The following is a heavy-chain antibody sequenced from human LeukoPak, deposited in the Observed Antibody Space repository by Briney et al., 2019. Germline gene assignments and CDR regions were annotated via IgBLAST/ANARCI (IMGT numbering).Heavy chain of an antibody. Sequence: VGSLRLSCAASGFTFSSYSMNWVRQAPGKGLEWVSSISSSSSYIYYADSVKGRFTISRDNAKNSLYLQMNSLRAEDTAVYYCARGSGSSGYSDYWGQGTLVTVSS. D-gene: IGHD3-22*01. CDR1: GFTFSSYS. CDR2: ISSSSSYI. J-gene: IGHJ4*02. V-gene: IGHV3-21*01. CDR3: ARGSGSSGYSDY.